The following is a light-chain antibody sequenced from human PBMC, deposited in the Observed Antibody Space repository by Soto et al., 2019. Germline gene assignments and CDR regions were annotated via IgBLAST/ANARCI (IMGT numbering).Light chain of an antibody. CDR2: GAS. V-gene: IGKV3D-15*01. Sequence: VLTESPRTLYLSPPERATLSCRASQSVSNNYLAWYQQKPGQAPRLLIYGASNRATGIPDRFSGSGSGTEFTLTISSLQSEDFAVYCCQQYDNWPRPFGQGTKV. CDR3: QQYDNWPRP. CDR1: QSVSNN. J-gene: IGKJ1*01.